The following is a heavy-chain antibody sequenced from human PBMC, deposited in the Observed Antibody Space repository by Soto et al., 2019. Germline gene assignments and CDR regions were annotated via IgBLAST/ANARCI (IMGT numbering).Heavy chain of an antibody. CDR2: IYYSGST. D-gene: IGHD3-16*01. CDR1: GGSISSSSYY. CDR3: ARQPTQIDLLWDYYYGMDV. V-gene: IGHV4-39*01. Sequence: SETLSLTCTVSGGSISSSSYYWGWIRQPPGKGLEWIGSIYYSGSTYYNPSLKSRVTISVDTSKNQFSLKLSSVTAADTAVYYCARQPTQIDLLWDYYYGMDVWGQGTTVTVSS. J-gene: IGHJ6*02.